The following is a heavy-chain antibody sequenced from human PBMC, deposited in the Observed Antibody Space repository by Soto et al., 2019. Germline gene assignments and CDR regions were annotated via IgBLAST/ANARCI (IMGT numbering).Heavy chain of an antibody. J-gene: IGHJ4*02. CDR3: TRSAWCSGFLDYFDS. CDR2: IYYSGST. D-gene: IGHD2-15*01. Sequence: SETLSLTCTVSGGSISSGDYYWSWIRQPPGKGLEWIGYIYYSGSTYYNPSLKSRVTISVDTSKNQFSLNLSSVTAADTAVYYCTRSAWCSGFLDYFDSWGQGTLVTVYS. V-gene: IGHV4-30-4*01. CDR1: GGSISSGDYY.